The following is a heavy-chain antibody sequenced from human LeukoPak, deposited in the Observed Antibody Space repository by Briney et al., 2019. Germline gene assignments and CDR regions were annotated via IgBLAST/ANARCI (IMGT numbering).Heavy chain of an antibody. CDR1: GFTFSSYG. CDR2: IWYDGSNK. J-gene: IGHJ6*02. Sequence: PGGSLRLSCAASGFTFSSYGMHWVRRAPGKGLEWVAVIWYDGSNKCYADSVKGRFTISRDNSKNTLYLQMNSLRAEDTAVYYCAGDYGEYYYGMDVWGQGTTVTVSS. V-gene: IGHV3-33*01. CDR3: AGDYGEYYYGMDV. D-gene: IGHD4-17*01.